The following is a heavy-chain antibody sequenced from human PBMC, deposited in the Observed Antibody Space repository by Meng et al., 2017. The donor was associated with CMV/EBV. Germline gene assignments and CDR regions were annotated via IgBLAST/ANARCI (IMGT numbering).Heavy chain of an antibody. CDR2: IYPGDSDT. Sequence: GESLKISCKGSGYSFTSYWIGWVRQMPGKGLEWMGIIYPGDSDTRYSPSFQGQVTISADKSISTAYLQWSSLKASDTAMYYCARPRSCSLPEPPDAFDIWGQGTMVTVSS. CDR3: ARPRSCSLPEPPDAFDI. CDR1: GYSFTSYW. V-gene: IGHV5-51*01. J-gene: IGHJ3*02. D-gene: IGHD1-14*01.